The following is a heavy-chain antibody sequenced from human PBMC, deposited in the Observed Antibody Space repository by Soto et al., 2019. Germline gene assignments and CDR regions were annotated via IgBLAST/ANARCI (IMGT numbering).Heavy chain of an antibody. CDR1: GFTFSSYG. V-gene: IGHV3-30*18. CDR3: AKYSLEVAGTAFLGVPGLFDY. Sequence: PGGSLRLSCAASGFTFSSYGMHWVRQAPGKGLEWVAVISYDGSNKYYADSVKGRFTISRDNSKNTLYLQMNSLRAEDTAVYYCAKYSLEVAGTAFLGVPGLFDYWGQGTLVTVSS. J-gene: IGHJ4*02. D-gene: IGHD6-19*01. CDR2: ISYDGSNK.